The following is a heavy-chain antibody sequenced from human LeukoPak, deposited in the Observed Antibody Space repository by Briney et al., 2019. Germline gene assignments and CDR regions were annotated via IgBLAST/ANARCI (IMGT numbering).Heavy chain of an antibody. CDR1: GYIFTNYG. CDR3: ARASRRSSSGRYYYYGMDV. Sequence: ASVKVSCKASGYIFTNYGISWVRQAPGQGLEWMGWISAYNGNTNYAQKFQGRVTMSRDTSTTTVYMELRTLRSDDTAVYFCARASRRSSSGRYYYYGMDVWGQGTTVTVSS. J-gene: IGHJ6*02. D-gene: IGHD6-6*01. CDR2: ISAYNGNT. V-gene: IGHV1-18*01.